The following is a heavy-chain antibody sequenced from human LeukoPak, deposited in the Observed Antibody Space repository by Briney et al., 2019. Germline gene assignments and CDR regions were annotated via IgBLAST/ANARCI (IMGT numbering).Heavy chain of an antibody. CDR1: GFTVSSNY. CDR3: ARDGYDFWSGYYLY. V-gene: IGHV3-66*02. J-gene: IGHJ4*02. CDR2: IYSGGST. Sequence: PGESLRLSCAASGFTVSSNYMSWVRQAPGKGLEWVSVIYSGGSTYYADSVKGRFTISRDNSKNTLYLQMNSLRAEDTAVYYCARDGYDFWSGYYLYWGQGTLVTVSS. D-gene: IGHD3-3*01.